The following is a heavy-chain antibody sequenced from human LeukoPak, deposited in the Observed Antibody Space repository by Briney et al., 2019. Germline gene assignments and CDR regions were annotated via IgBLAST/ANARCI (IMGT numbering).Heavy chain of an antibody. J-gene: IGHJ4*02. CDR1: GGSISSYY. D-gene: IGHD2-21*02. V-gene: IGHV4-59*01. Sequence: SETLSLTCTVSGGSISSYYWTWIRQPPGKGLEWIGYIYYSGTTEYNSSLKSRVTISLDTSKNKLSLKLNSVTAADTAVYYCARRKGGGDTEFDYWGQGTLVTVSS. CDR2: IYYSGTT. CDR3: ARRKGGGDTEFDY.